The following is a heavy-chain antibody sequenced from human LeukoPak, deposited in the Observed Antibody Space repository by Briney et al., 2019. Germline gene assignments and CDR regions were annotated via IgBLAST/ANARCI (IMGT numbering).Heavy chain of an antibody. CDR1: GGTFSSYA. Sequence: ASVKVSCKASGGTFSSYAISWVRQAPGQGLEWMGWINPNSGGTNYAQKFQGRVTMTRDTSISTAYMELSRLRSDDTAVYYCATSMVRGVMKPDAFDIWGQGTMVTVSS. D-gene: IGHD3-10*01. CDR2: INPNSGGT. V-gene: IGHV1-2*02. CDR3: ATSMVRGVMKPDAFDI. J-gene: IGHJ3*02.